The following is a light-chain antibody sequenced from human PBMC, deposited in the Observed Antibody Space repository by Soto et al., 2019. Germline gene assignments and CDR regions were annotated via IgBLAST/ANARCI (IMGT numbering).Light chain of an antibody. CDR3: AARDDSLNGPV. J-gene: IGLJ2*01. CDR1: SSNIGSNT. V-gene: IGLV1-44*01. CDR2: SNN. Sequence: QSVLTQPPSASGTPGQRVTISCSGSSSNIGSNTVNWYQQLPGTAPKLLIYSNNQRPSGVPDRFSGSKSGTSASLAISGLQSEDESHYYCAARDDSLNGPVFGGGTQLTVL.